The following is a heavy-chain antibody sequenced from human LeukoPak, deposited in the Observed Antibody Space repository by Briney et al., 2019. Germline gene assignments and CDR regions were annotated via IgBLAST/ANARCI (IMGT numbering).Heavy chain of an antibody. D-gene: IGHD2-2*01. CDR2: IYPGDSDT. Sequence: GESLKISCKGSGYSFTSYWIGWVRQMPGKGLEWMGIIYPGDSDTRYSPSFQGQVTISADKSISTAYLQWSSLKASETAMYYCARAGSRSSYCISTRSYGRPWFDPWGQGTLGTVSS. J-gene: IGHJ5*02. V-gene: IGHV5-51*01. CDR1: GYSFTSYW. CDR3: ARAGSRSSYCISTRSYGRPWFDP.